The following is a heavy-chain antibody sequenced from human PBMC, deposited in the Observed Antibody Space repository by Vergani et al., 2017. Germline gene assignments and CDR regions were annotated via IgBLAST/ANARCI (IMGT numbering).Heavy chain of an antibody. V-gene: IGHV4-38-2*02. CDR2: IYHSGST. CDR1: GYSISSGYY. D-gene: IGHD5-18*01. J-gene: IGHJ4*02. Sequence: QVQLQESGPGLVKPSETLSLTCTVSGYSISSGYYWGWIRQPPGKGLEWIGSIYHSGSTYHNPSLKSRVTISVDTSKNQFSLKLSSVTAADTAVYYCASPRGYSYGYLGYWGQGTLVTVSS. CDR3: ASPRGYSYGYLGY.